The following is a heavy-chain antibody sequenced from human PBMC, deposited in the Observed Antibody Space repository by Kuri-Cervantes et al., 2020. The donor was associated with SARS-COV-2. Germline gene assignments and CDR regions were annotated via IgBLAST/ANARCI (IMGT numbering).Heavy chain of an antibody. D-gene: IGHD3-10*01. CDR1: GFTFSSYA. CDR2: IYSGGSST. CDR3: ASMVRGNYGMDV. J-gene: IGHJ6*02. Sequence: GESLEISCAASGFTFSSYAMSWVRQAPGKGLEWVSVIYSGGSSTYYADSVKGRFTISRDNSKNTLYLQMNSLRAEDTAVYYCASMVRGNYGMDVWGQGTTVTVSS. V-gene: IGHV3-23*03.